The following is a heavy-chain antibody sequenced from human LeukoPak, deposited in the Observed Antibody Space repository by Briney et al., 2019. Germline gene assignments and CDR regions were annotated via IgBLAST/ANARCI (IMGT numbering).Heavy chain of an antibody. CDR1: DGSISRYH. J-gene: IGHJ4*02. V-gene: IGHV4-34*01. CDR2: INHSGST. Sequence: PSETLSLTCIVSDGSISRYHWSWIRQPPGKGLEWIGEINHSGSTNYNPSLKSRVTISVDTSKNHFSLKLSSVTAADTAVYYCARVRATGAFDYWGQGTLVTVSS. D-gene: IGHD5-12*01. CDR3: ARVRATGAFDY.